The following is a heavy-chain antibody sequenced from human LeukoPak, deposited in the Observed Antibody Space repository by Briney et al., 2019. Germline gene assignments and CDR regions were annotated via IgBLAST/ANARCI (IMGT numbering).Heavy chain of an antibody. CDR2: INTNTGNP. D-gene: IGHD3-22*01. CDR1: GYTFTSYA. J-gene: IGHJ4*02. Sequence: GASVKVSCKASGYTFTSYAMNWVRQAPGQGLEWMGWINTNTGNPTYAQGFTGRFVFSLDTSVSTAYLQISSLRAEDTAVYYCARDTSGYYHGHFDYWGQGTLVTVSS. CDR3: ARDTSGYYHGHFDY. V-gene: IGHV7-4-1*02.